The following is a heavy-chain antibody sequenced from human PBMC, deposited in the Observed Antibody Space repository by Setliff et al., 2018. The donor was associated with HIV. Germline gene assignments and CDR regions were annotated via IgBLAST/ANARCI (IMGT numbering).Heavy chain of an antibody. J-gene: IGHJ4*02. CDR3: ARAYYDSVWGNYRYRFYYFDY. V-gene: IGHV1-18*01. CDR1: GYTFTSYG. D-gene: IGHD3-16*02. Sequence: ASVKVSCKASGYTFTSYGISWVRQAPGQGLEWMGWISAYNGNTNYAQKLQGRVTMTTDTSTNTAYMELRSLRSDDTAVYYCARAYYDSVWGNYRYRFYYFDYWGQGSLVTVSS. CDR2: ISAYNGNT.